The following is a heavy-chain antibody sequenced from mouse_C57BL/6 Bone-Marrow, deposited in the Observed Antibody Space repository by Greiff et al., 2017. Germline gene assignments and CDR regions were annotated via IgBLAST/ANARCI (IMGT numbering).Heavy chain of an antibody. V-gene: IGHV1-69*01. D-gene: IGHD2-4*01. CDR1: GYTFTSYW. J-gene: IGHJ4*01. Sequence: QVQLQQPGAELVMPGASVKLSCKASGYTFTSYWMHWVQQRPGQGLEWIGEIDPSDSYTNYNQKFKGKSTLTVDKSSSTAYMQLSSLTSEDSAVYYCASCDYDWGFYAMDYWGQGTSVTVSS. CDR2: IDPSDSYT. CDR3: ASCDYDWGFYAMDY.